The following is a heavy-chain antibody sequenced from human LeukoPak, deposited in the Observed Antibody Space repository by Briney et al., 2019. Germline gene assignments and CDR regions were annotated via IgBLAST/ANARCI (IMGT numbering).Heavy chain of an antibody. Sequence: GGSPRLSCAASGFTFSSYAMSWVRQAPGKGLEWVSSITTSGDNTYYADSVKGRFTISRDNSKNTLCLRMNSLRAEDTAVYYCAKRGAYDNRYFDYWGQGTLVTVSS. J-gene: IGHJ4*02. CDR1: GFTFSSYA. CDR2: ITTSGDNT. CDR3: AKRGAYDNRYFDY. D-gene: IGHD3-22*01. V-gene: IGHV3-23*01.